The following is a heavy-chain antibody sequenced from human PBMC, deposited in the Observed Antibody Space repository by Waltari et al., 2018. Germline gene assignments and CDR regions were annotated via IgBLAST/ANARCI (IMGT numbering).Heavy chain of an antibody. CDR2: INQEGSER. CDR3: ASRYCSIAACYAASYLAFDI. CDR1: GFPYSSYW. D-gene: IGHD2-2*01. J-gene: IGHJ3*02. Sequence: EVQLVESGGGLVQPGGSLRLSCEASGFPYSSYWMNWVRQAPGKGLEWVANINQEGSERYYVDSVKGRFTISRDNAKNSLYLHMTSLRAEDTAVYYCASRYCSIAACYAASYLAFDIWGQGTMVAVSS. V-gene: IGHV3-7*02.